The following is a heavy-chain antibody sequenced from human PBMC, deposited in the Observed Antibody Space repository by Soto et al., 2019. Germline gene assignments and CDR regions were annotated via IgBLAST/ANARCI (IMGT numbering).Heavy chain of an antibody. D-gene: IGHD2-2*01. CDR2: ISAYNGNT. CDR3: ARSDIEVVPAAAFDY. J-gene: IGHJ4*02. Sequence: QVQLVQSGAEVKQPGASVKVSCKASGYTFTSYGISWVRQAPGQGLEWLGWISAYNGNTNYAQKLQGRVTMTTDTSTSTAYMELRSLRSDDTAVFYCARSDIEVVPAAAFDYWGQGTLVTVSS. V-gene: IGHV1-18*01. CDR1: GYTFTSYG.